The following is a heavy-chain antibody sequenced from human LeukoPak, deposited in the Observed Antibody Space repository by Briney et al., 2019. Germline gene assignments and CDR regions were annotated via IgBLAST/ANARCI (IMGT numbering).Heavy chain of an antibody. D-gene: IGHD1-26*01. CDR2: ITRTSTYT. Sequence: PGGSLRLSCAAPGFTFSTYNMDCARPAPGKSLELVSSITRTSTYTFYADSVKGRFIISRDNAENSLYLEMHSLRAEDTAVYYCARDPYSGSYSVGYYYYYMDVWGKGTTVTVSS. V-gene: IGHV3-21*01. J-gene: IGHJ6*03. CDR3: ARDPYSGSYSVGYYYYYMDV. CDR1: GFTFSTYN.